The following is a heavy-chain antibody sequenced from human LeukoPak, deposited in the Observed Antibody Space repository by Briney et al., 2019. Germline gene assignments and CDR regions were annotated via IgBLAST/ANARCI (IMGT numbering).Heavy chain of an antibody. CDR1: GFTFSSYS. V-gene: IGHV3-48*02. CDR3: ASSGSYRFDY. Sequence: GGSLRLSCAASGFTFSSYSMNWVRQAPGNGLEWVSHITASGTAMFYADSVKGRFTISRDNGKNSLYLQMNSLRDEDTAVYYCASSGSYRFDYWGQGTLVTVSS. D-gene: IGHD1-26*01. CDR2: ITASGTAM. J-gene: IGHJ4*02.